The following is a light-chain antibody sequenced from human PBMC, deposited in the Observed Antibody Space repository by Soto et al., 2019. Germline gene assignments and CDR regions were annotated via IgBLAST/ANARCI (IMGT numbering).Light chain of an antibody. V-gene: IGKV1-13*02. CDR1: QGVENR. CDR2: DVS. CDR3: QQFNGYPIT. Sequence: AIQLTQSPSSLSASVGDTVTISCRASQGVENRLTWYQQKPGKPPQLLISDVSNLERGVPSRFSGSGPGTDFTLTINSLQPGDFATYYCQQFNGYPITFGQGTRL. J-gene: IGKJ5*01.